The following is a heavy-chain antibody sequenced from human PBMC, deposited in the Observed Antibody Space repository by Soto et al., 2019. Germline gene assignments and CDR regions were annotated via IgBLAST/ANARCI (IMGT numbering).Heavy chain of an antibody. V-gene: IGHV4-31*03. CDR3: ARAPMVPGRNWFDP. CDR1: GGSISSVGYY. D-gene: IGHD3-10*01. J-gene: IGHJ5*02. Sequence: TLSLTCTVSGGSISSVGYYWSWIRQHPGKGLEWIGYIYYSGSTYYNPSLKSRVTISVDTSKNQFSLKLSSVTAADTAVYYCARAPMVPGRNWFDPWGQGTLVTVSS. CDR2: IYYSGST.